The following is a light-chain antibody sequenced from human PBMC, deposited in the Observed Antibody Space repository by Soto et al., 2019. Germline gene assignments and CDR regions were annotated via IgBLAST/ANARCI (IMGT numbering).Light chain of an antibody. V-gene: IGKV4-1*01. J-gene: IGKJ1*01. CDR1: QSLLYSSNNKNH. CDR3: QKYYTTPWT. CDR2: WSS. Sequence: DIVMTQSPDSLAVSLGERASINCKSSQSLLYSSNNKNHLAWYQQKPGQPPKLLIYWSSTRESGVPDRFSGSGSGTDFTLTINSLQAEDVAVYYCQKYYTTPWTFGQGAKVEI.